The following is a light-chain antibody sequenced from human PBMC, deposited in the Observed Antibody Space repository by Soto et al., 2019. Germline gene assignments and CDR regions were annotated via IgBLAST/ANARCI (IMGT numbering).Light chain of an antibody. J-gene: IGKJ2*01. Sequence: DIQMTQFPSSLSASVGDRVTITCRASQSINRWLAWYQQKPGTAPKLLIYDVSRLESGVPSRFSVSGSETEFTLTISGLQPDDVGTFFCQQYSTYSYTFGQGTRLEIK. CDR1: QSINRW. CDR2: DVS. CDR3: QQYSTYSYT. V-gene: IGKV1-5*01.